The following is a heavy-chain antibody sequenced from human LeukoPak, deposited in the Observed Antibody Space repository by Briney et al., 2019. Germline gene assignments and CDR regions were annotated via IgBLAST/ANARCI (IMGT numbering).Heavy chain of an antibody. CDR1: GFTFSSYG. J-gene: IGHJ6*02. V-gene: IGHV3-33*01. CDR2: IWYDGSNK. CDR3: ARGEQQLPYYYYYGMDV. D-gene: IGHD6-13*01. Sequence: GGSLRLSCAAPGFTFSSYGMHWVRQAPGKGLEWVAVIWYDGSNKYYADSVKGRFTISRDNSKNTLYLQMNSLRAEDTAVYYCARGEQQLPYYYYYGMDVWGQGTTVTVSS.